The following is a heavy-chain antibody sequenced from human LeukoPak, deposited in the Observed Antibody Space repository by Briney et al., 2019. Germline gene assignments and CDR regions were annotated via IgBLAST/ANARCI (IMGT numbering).Heavy chain of an antibody. CDR3: ARLTRLSTSPNRYYLDY. D-gene: IGHD6-6*01. Sequence: SETLSLTCTVSGDSISRYYWSWIRQPPGKGLEWIGYIYTSGGTNYIPSLKGGVTISIDTSKNQFSLKLSSVTAADSAVYYCARLTRLSTSPNRYYLDYWGQGTLVTVSS. V-gene: IGHV4-4*09. J-gene: IGHJ4*02. CDR2: IYTSGGT. CDR1: GDSISRYY.